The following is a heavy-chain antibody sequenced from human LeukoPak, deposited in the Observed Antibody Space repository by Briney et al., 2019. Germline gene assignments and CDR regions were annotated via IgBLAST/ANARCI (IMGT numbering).Heavy chain of an antibody. V-gene: IGHV1-69*13. CDR1: GYTFTGYY. CDR2: IIPIFGTA. J-gene: IGHJ6*02. Sequence: GASVKVSCKASGYTFTGYYMHWVRQAPGQGLEWMGGIIPIFGTANYAQKFQGRVTITADESTSTAYMELSSLRSEDTAVYYCARSLYSGYDYGARDYYYGMDVWGQGTTVTVSS. CDR3: ARSLYSGYDYGARDYYYGMDV. D-gene: IGHD5-12*01.